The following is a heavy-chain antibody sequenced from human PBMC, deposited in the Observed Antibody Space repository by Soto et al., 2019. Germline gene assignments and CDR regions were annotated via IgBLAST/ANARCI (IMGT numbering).Heavy chain of an antibody. CDR1: GYTFSSYS. V-gene: IGHV1-18*04. J-gene: IGHJ4*02. CDR3: ARDMTDPDQIVVVPAAFDY. Sequence: QVQLVQSGAEVKKPGASVQVSCKTSGYTFSSYSISWVRQAPGQGPEWMGWISAYNGNTKDAQNLQGRVTLTTDTSTSTAYMELRSLISDDTAVYFCARDMTDPDQIVVVPAAFDYWGQGTLVTVSS. CDR2: ISAYNGNT. D-gene: IGHD2-2*01.